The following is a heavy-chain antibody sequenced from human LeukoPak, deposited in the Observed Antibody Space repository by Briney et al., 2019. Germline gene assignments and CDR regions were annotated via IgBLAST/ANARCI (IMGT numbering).Heavy chain of an antibody. J-gene: IGHJ4*02. CDR1: GGSISRYY. D-gene: IGHD4-23*01. CDR2: IYYSGST. Sequence: PSETLSLTCTVSGGSISRYYWSWIRQPPGKGLEWIGYIYYSGSTNYNPYLKSRVTISVDASKNQFSLNLASVTAADTAVYYCARVSGYGGNSGVWGQGTLVTVSS. CDR3: ARVSGYGGNSGV. V-gene: IGHV4-59*01.